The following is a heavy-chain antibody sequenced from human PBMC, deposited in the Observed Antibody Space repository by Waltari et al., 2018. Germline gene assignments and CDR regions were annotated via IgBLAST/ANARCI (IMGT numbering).Heavy chain of an antibody. D-gene: IGHD2-21*01. CDR2: ITLSGST. J-gene: IGHJ4*02. CDR3: ARGIPVRIFDD. CDR1: GGSFSNYY. V-gene: IGHV4-34*01. Sequence: QVQLQQWCAGLLKPSETLSLTCAVYGGSFSNYYWTWIRQSPGRGLEWIGEITLSGSTNYHPSLKNRFTILVDSSANQFSLRLSSVTAADTAVYYCARGIPVRIFDDWGQGTLVTVSS.